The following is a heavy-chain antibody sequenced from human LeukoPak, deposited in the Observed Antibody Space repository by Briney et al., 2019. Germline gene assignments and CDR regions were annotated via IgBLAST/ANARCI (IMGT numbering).Heavy chain of an antibody. CDR2: MYHSGGT. D-gene: IGHD5-18*01. CDR1: GGSISSYF. V-gene: IGHV4-59*01. Sequence: SETLSLTCIVSGGSISSYFWSWIRQSPGEGVEWIGLMYHSGGTKYNPSLKSRVIMSQDTSTTQSSLQVNSVTAADSAVYYCARSFRGYSQGYYYYAMDVWGQGTTVTVFS. CDR3: ARSFRGYSQGYYYYAMDV. J-gene: IGHJ6*02.